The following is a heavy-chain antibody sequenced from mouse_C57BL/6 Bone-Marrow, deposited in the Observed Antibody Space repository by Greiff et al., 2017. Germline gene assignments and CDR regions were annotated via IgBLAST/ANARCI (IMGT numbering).Heavy chain of an antibody. J-gene: IGHJ1*03. CDR2: IYPGSGST. CDR1: GYTFTSYW. V-gene: IGHV1-55*01. Sequence: QVQLKQPGAELVKPGASVKMSCKASGYTFTSYWITWVKQRPGQGLEWIGDIYPGSGSTKYYEEFKSKATLPVDTSSSTAYMQLSSLTSEDSAVYYCARAPSITTVVERDFDVWGTGTTVTVSS. D-gene: IGHD1-1*01. CDR3: ARAPSITTVVERDFDV.